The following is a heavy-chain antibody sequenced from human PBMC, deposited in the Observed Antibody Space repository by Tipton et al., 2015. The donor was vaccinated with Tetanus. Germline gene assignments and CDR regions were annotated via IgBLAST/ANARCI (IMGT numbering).Heavy chain of an antibody. CDR1: GFTFSSYW. Sequence: SLRLSCAASGFTFSSYWMSWVRQAPGKGLEWVANIKQDGSEKYYVDSVKGRFTISRDNAKNSLYLQMNSLRAEDTAVYYCVREDPIAVAGKTYYYMDVWGKGTTVTVSS. V-gene: IGHV3-7*01. J-gene: IGHJ6*03. CDR3: VREDPIAVAGKTYYYMDV. D-gene: IGHD6-19*01. CDR2: IKQDGSEK.